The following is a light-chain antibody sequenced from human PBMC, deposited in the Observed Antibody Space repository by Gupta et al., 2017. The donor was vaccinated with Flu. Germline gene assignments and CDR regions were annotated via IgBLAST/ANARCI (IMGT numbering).Light chain of an antibody. Sequence: DIQMTQSPSSLSASVGDRVTITCRASRNINNWLAWYQQKPGKAPKLLIYEASSLESGVSSRFSGSTSGTEFTLTISSLQPEDSATYYCQQYDFFSTFGQGTKLEIK. V-gene: IGKV1-5*03. CDR2: EAS. CDR3: QQYDFFST. CDR1: RNINNW. J-gene: IGKJ2*01.